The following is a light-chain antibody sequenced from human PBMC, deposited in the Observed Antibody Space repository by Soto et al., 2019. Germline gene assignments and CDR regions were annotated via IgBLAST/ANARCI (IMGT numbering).Light chain of an antibody. V-gene: IGLV2-14*01. CDR1: SSDVGAYDY. CDR3: SLYTSSDTPYV. Sequence: QSALTQPASVSGSPGQSITISCTGTSSDVGAYDYVSWYQQHPDKAPKLIIYVVSNRPSGVSNRFSGFKSGNTASLTISGLQAEDEADYYCSLYTSSDTPYVFGTGTKLTVL. J-gene: IGLJ1*01. CDR2: VVS.